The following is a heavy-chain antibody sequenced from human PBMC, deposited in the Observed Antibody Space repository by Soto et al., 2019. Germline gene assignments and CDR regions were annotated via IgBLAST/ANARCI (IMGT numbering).Heavy chain of an antibody. D-gene: IGHD3-3*01. CDR3: AKDQWSCGVVIIVHAFDI. V-gene: IGHV3-9*01. J-gene: IGHJ3*02. CDR2: ISWNSGSI. CDR1: GFTFDDYA. Sequence: EVQLVESGGGLVQPGRSLRLSCAASGFTFDDYAMHWVRQAPGTGLEWVSGISWNSGSIGYADSVKGRFTISRDNAKNSLYLQMNSLRAEDTALYYCAKDQWSCGVVIIVHAFDIWCQGTMVTVAS.